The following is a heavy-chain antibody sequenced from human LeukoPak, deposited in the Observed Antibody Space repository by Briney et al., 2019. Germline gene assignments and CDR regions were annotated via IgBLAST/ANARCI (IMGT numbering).Heavy chain of an antibody. J-gene: IGHJ5*02. CDR3: AASWNDERCFDP. CDR1: GASVSTSPYY. V-gene: IGHV4-61*02. Sequence: SQTLSLTCKVSGASVSTSPYYWTWIRQPAGKGLEWIGRIFNIGPANYNPSFKSLVTISRDTSKNDFSLNLNSVTAADTAVYYCAASWNDERCFDPWGQGTLVIVSS. CDR2: IFNIGPA. D-gene: IGHD1-1*01.